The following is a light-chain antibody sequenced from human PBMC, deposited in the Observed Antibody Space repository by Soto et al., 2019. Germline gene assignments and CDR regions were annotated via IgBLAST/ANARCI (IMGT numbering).Light chain of an antibody. CDR2: GAS. Sequence: DIQMTQSPSSLSASVGDRVTITCRASQDISTYLVWYQQKPGKVPELLIYGASSLQAGVPSRLIGSGSGTDCIPNTSSMQPEDVATYYCQRDNSAPLTFGPGTKVDI. CDR3: QRDNSAPLT. V-gene: IGKV1-27*01. J-gene: IGKJ3*01. CDR1: QDISTY.